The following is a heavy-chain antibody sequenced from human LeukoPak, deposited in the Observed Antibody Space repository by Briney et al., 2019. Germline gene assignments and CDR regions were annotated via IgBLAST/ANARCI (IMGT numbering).Heavy chain of an antibody. V-gene: IGHV4-38-2*02. CDR2: IYHSGST. D-gene: IGHD2-2*01. J-gene: IGHJ2*01. Sequence: SETLSLTCTVSGHSIINSYYWGWIRQPPGKGLEWIGSIYHSGSTYYNPSVKSRVTISVDTSKNQFSLKLSSVTAADTAVYYCAREEVVPAAIYWYFDLWGRGTLVTVSS. CDR1: GHSIINSYY. CDR3: AREEVVPAAIYWYFDL.